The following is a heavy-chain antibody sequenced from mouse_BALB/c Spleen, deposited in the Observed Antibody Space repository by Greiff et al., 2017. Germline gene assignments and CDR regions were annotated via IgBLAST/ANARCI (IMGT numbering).Heavy chain of an antibody. CDR3: ASGVTTATDFDY. Sequence: EVNVVESGGGLVKPGGSLKLSCAASGFTFSSYAMSWVRQTPEKRLEWVATISSGGSYTYYPDSVKGRFTISRDNAKNTLYLQMSSLRSEDTAMYYCASGVTTATDFDYWGQGTTLTVSS. CDR1: GFTFSSYA. J-gene: IGHJ2*01. D-gene: IGHD1-2*01. V-gene: IGHV5-9-3*01. CDR2: ISSGGSYT.